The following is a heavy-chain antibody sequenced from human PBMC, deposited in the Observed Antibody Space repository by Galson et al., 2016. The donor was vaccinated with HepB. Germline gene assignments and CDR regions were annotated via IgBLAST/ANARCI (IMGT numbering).Heavy chain of an antibody. J-gene: IGHJ6*02. CDR1: GYTFNNYV. V-gene: IGHV1-18*01. D-gene: IGHD3-22*01. CDR2: ISAYNGKT. Sequence: SVKVSCKASGYTFNNYVISWVRQAPGQGLEWVGWISAYNGKTNFPEKYLGRVTLTTDTSTRTAYMELRSLRSGDTAVYYCARVSRPLYESTGFYFYGMDVWGQGTTVTVSS. CDR3: ARVSRPLYESTGFYFYGMDV.